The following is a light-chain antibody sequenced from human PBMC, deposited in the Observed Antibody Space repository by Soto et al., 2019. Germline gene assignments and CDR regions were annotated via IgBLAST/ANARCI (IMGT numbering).Light chain of an antibody. CDR1: SSDVGGYNY. CDR2: EVS. Sequence: QSALTQPASVSGSPGQSITISCTGTSSDVGGYNYVSWYQQHPGKAPKLMIYEVSNRPSGVPDRFSGSKSGTSASLAITGLQAEDEAEYYCQSYDSSLSGSVFGTGTKVTVL. CDR3: QSYDSSLSGSV. J-gene: IGLJ1*01. V-gene: IGLV2-14*01.